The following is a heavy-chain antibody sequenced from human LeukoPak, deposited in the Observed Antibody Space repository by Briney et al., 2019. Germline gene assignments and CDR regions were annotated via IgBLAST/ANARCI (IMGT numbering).Heavy chain of an antibody. J-gene: IGHJ5*02. V-gene: IGHV3-11*01. CDR2: ISSSGNTI. Sequence: GGSLRLSCAASGFTLSDYYMSWIRQAPGKGLEWVSYISSSGNTIYYADSVKGRFTISRDNAKNSLYLQMDSVRDEDTAVYYCAKDHCSSTSCYLGWFDPWGQGTLVTVSS. CDR1: GFTLSDYY. CDR3: AKDHCSSTSCYLGWFDP. D-gene: IGHD2-2*01.